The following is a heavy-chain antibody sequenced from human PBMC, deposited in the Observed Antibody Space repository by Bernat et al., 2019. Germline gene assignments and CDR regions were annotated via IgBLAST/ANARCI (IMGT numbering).Heavy chain of an antibody. CDR2: IIPNSGGT. CDR1: GGTFSSYA. Sequence: QVQLVQSGAEVKKPGSSVKVSCKASGGTFSSYAISWVRQAPGQGLEWMGGIIPNSGGTNYAQKFQGWVTMTRDTSISTAYMELSRLRSDDTAVYYCARSILSVDARLDYWGQGTLVTVSS. V-gene: IGHV1-2*04. CDR3: ARSILSVDARLDY. D-gene: IGHD2-8*01. J-gene: IGHJ4*02.